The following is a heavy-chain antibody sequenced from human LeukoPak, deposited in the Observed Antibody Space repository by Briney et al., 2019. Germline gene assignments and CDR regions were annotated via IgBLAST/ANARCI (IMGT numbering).Heavy chain of an antibody. J-gene: IGHJ4*02. CDR3: ARDLEGVVGATPSDY. D-gene: IGHD1-26*01. CDR2: ISAYNGNT. V-gene: IGHV1-18*01. CDR1: GYTFTSYG. Sequence: GASVKVSCKASGYTFTSYGISWVRQAPGQGLEWMVWISAYNGNTNYAQKLQGRVTMTTDTSTSTAYMELRSLRSDDTAVYYCARDLEGVVGATPSDYWGQGTLVTVSS.